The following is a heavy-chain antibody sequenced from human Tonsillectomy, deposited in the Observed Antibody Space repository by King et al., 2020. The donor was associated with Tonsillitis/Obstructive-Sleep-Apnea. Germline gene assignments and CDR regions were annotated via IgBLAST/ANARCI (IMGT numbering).Heavy chain of an antibody. V-gene: IGHV4-4*07. CDR1: GGSISSYY. CDR2: VYTSGST. CDR3: ARDSDYDNSGDFDY. Sequence: QLQESGPGLVKPSETLSLTCTVSGGSISSYYWSWIRQPAGEGLEWIGHVYTSGSTSYNPSLKSRVTVSVDTSKNQFSLKLRSVTAADTAVYYCARDSDYDNSGDFDYWGQGTLVTVSS. J-gene: IGHJ4*02. D-gene: IGHD3-22*01.